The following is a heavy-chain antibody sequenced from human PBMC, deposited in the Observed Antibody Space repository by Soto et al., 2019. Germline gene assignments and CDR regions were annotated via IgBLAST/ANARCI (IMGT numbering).Heavy chain of an antibody. D-gene: IGHD3-10*01. CDR1: GGTFSSYA. J-gene: IGHJ6*02. CDR2: IIPIFGTA. Sequence: QVQLVQSGAEVKKPGSSVKVSCKASGGTFSSYAISWVRQAPGQGLEWMGGIIPIFGTANYAQKFQGRVTITADESTSTAYMELSSPRSEDTAVYYCARAPTMVRGVIMSNYYYGMDVWGQGTTVTVSS. V-gene: IGHV1-69*01. CDR3: ARAPTMVRGVIMSNYYYGMDV.